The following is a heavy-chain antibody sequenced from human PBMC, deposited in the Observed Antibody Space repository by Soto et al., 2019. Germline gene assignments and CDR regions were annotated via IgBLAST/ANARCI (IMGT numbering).Heavy chain of an antibody. CDR3: AGEKWNYDVGSGMDV. CDR2: IYHSGST. Sequence: SETLSLTCAVSGGSISSGGYSWSWIRQPPGKGLEWIGYIYHSGSTYYNPSLKSRVTISVDRSKNQFSLKLSSVTAADTAVYYCAGEKWNYDVGSGMDVWGQGTTVTVSS. D-gene: IGHD1-7*01. V-gene: IGHV4-30-2*01. J-gene: IGHJ6*02. CDR1: GGSISSGGYS.